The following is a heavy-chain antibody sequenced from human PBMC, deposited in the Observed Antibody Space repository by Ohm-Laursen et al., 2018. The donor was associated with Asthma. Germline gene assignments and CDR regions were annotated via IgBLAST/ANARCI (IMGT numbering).Heavy chain of an antibody. CDR1: GFTFSSYA. Sequence: SLRLSCAATGFTFSSYAMSWVRQAPGKGLEWVSAISGSGGSTYYADSVKGRFTISRDNSKNTLYLQMNSLRAEDTAVYYCAKDHRYSYGYNWGQGTLVTVSS. D-gene: IGHD5-18*01. V-gene: IGHV3-23*01. CDR3: AKDHRYSYGYN. J-gene: IGHJ4*02. CDR2: ISGSGGST.